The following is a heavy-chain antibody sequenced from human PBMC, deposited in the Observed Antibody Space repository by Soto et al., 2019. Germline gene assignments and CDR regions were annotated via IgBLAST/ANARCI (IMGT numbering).Heavy chain of an antibody. J-gene: IGHJ4*02. D-gene: IGHD3-3*01. Sequence: SETLSLTCSFSGDSVTSHYLTWIRQSPEKGLEWIGYMHYTGFSHYNPSLKSRLTISVDRSKNQFTLQLTSVTVADTAVYYCARESFWSGYTIDYWGQGTLVTVSS. CDR3: ARESFWSGYTIDY. V-gene: IGHV4-59*02. CDR2: MHYTGFS. CDR1: GDSVTSHY.